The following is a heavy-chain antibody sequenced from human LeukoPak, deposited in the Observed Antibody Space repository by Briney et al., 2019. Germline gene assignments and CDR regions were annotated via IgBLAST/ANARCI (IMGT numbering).Heavy chain of an antibody. D-gene: IGHD3-10*01. CDR1: GYSISSGYY. J-gene: IGHJ6*03. CDR2: IYHSGST. V-gene: IGHV4-38-2*01. CDR3: ARHRPSDYYYYMDV. Sequence: KSSETLSLTCAVSGYSISSGYYWGWIRQPPGKGLEWIGSIYHSGSTYYNPSLKSRVTISVDTSKNQFSLKLSSVTAADTAVYYCARHRPSDYYYYMDVWGKGTTVTVSS.